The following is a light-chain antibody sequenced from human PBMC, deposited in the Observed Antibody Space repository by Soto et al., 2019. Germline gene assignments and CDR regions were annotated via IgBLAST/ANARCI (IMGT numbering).Light chain of an antibody. J-gene: IGLJ2*01. CDR1: SGHSRYA. CDR3: QTWDTXTVV. CDR2: FDSDGTH. V-gene: IGLV4-69*01. Sequence: QAVVTQSPSASASLGASVKLTCTLSSGHSRYAIAWHQLQPEKGPRYLMKFDSDGTHNKGDGIPDRFSGSSSGAERYLTXXXXQSEDEADYYCQTWDTXTVVFGGGTKX.